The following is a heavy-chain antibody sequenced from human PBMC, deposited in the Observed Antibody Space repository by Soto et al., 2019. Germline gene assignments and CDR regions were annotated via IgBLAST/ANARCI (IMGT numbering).Heavy chain of an antibody. CDR3: VWSCTGGSCSDY. Sequence: ASVKVSCKASGNPFISYAISWVRQAPGQGLEWMGRFSVNNGNTIYEQKFHDRLTVTTDTSTTTAYMELRSLTSDDTAVYYCVWSCTGGSCSDYWGQGTLVTVSS. CDR2: FSVNNGNT. D-gene: IGHD2-15*01. CDR1: GNPFISYA. J-gene: IGHJ4*02. V-gene: IGHV1-18*04.